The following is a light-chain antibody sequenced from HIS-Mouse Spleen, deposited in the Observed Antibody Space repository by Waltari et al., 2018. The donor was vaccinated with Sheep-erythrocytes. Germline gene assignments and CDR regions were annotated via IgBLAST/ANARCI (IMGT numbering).Light chain of an antibody. Sequence: SYELTQPPSVSVSPGQTASITCSGDKLGDKYACWYQQKPGQSPVLVIYQDRKRPSGIPERFSGSKSGNTASLTISGLQAEDEADYYCCSYAGSSTPWVFGGGTKLTVL. CDR3: CSYAGSSTPWV. V-gene: IGLV3-1*01. J-gene: IGLJ3*02. CDR1: KLGDKY. CDR2: QDR.